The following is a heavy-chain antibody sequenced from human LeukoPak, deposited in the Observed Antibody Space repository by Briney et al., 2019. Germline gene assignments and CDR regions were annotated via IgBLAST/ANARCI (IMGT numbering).Heavy chain of an antibody. J-gene: IGHJ6*02. D-gene: IGHD4-11*01. CDR2: ISAGNGNT. Sequence: ASVKVSCKASGYTFTSYAIHWVRQAPGQRLEWMGWISAGNGNTKYSQNFQGRVTITADESTSTAYMEVSSLRSEDTAVYYCAREGDYSTDDYYYGMDVWGQGTTVTVSS. V-gene: IGHV1-3*01. CDR3: AREGDYSTDDYYYGMDV. CDR1: GYTFTSYA.